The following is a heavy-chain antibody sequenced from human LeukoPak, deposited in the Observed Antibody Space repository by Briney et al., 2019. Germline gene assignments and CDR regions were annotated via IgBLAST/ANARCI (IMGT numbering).Heavy chain of an antibody. CDR1: GGSFNNYA. CDR3: AKVLWFGEAYYHYGMDV. D-gene: IGHD3-10*01. Sequence: SVKVSCKGSGGSFNNYAINWVRQAPGQGLEWMGRIIPSLEIVNYARKFQGRVTITADTSTNTAYMHLSSLKADDTAIFYCAKVLWFGEAYYHYGMDVWGQGTTVSVTS. J-gene: IGHJ6*02. CDR2: IIPSLEIV. V-gene: IGHV1-69*04.